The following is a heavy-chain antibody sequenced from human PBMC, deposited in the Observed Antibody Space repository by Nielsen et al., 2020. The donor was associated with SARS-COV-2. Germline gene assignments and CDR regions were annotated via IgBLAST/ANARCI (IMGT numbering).Heavy chain of an antibody. V-gene: IGHV1-18*01. Sequence: WVRQAPGQGLEWMGWISAYNGNTNYAQKLQGRVTMTTDTSTRTAYMELRSLRSDDTAVYYCAREGSGVVPGPLGLGMWYYYYYMDVWGKGTTVTVSS. J-gene: IGHJ6*03. CDR2: ISAYNGNT. CDR3: AREGSGVVPGPLGLGMWYYYYYMDV. D-gene: IGHD2-2*01.